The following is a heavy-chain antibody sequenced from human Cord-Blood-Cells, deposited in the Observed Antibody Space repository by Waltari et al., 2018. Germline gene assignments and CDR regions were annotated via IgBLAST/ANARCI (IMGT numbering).Heavy chain of an antibody. D-gene: IGHD3-10*01. CDR3: AREAQNYGSGSYYDY. CDR1: GYSISSGYY. J-gene: IGHJ4*02. V-gene: IGHV4-38-2*02. Sequence: QVQLQESGPGLVKPSETLSLTCAVSGYSISSGYYWGWIRQPPGKGREWIGSIYHSGSTYYNPSLKSRVTISVDTSKNQFSLKLSSVTAADTAVYYCAREAQNYGSGSYYDYWGQGTLVTVSS. CDR2: IYHSGST.